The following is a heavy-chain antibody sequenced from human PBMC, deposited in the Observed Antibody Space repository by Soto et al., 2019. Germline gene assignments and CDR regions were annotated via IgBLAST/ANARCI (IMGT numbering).Heavy chain of an antibody. CDR1: GFTFSIYA. D-gene: IGHD3-22*01. CDR3: ATGANFYYDTSRC. J-gene: IGHJ4*02. CDR2: MSPNGNNQ. Sequence: GGSLRLSCAAPGFTFSIYALHWVPQAPCKVLEWVAVMSPNGNNQYYAASGKGRFTITRDTSKSTLYLQMTSLRPDGTAVYYCATGANFYYDTSRCWGQGTLVTVSS. V-gene: IGHV3-30-3*01.